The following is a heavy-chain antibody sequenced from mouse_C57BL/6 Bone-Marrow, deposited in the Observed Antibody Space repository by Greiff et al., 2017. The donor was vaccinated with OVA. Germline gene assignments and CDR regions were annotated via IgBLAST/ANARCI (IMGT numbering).Heavy chain of an antibody. CDR3: ARDKYGNPAWCAY. CDR2: IDPSDSYT. V-gene: IGHV1-50*01. Sequence: QVQLQQPGAELVKPGASVKLSCKASGYTFTSYWMQWVKQRPGQGLEWIGEIDPSDSYTNYNQKFKGKATLTVDTSSSTAYMQLSNLTSEDSAVYYCARDKYGNPAWCAYWGQGTLVTVSA. CDR1: GYTFTSYW. J-gene: IGHJ3*01. D-gene: IGHD2-1*01.